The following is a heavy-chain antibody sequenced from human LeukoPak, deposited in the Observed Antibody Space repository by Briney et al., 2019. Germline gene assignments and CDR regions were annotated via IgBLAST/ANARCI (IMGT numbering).Heavy chain of an antibody. CDR1: GGSFSGYY. CDR2: IHPSGST. V-gene: IGHV4-34*01. CDR3: ARVPVSYYYYYGMDV. Sequence: SETLSLTCAVYGGSFSGYYWSWIRQPPGKGLEWIGEIHPSGSTNYSPSLNSRVTISVDTSKNQFSLKLSSVTAADTAVYYCARVPVSYYYYYGMDVWGQGTTVTVSS. J-gene: IGHJ6*02.